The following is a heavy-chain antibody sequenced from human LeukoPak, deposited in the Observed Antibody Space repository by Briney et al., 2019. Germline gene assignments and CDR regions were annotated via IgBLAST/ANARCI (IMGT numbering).Heavy chain of an antibody. V-gene: IGHV3-23*01. CDR2: ISGSGGST. CDR3: AKAPYPYSYGPFDY. CDR1: GYTFSSYA. D-gene: IGHD5-18*01. J-gene: IGHJ4*02. Sequence: GGSLRLSCAASGYTFSSYAMSWVRQAPGKGLEWVSAISGSGGSTYYADSVKGRFTISRDNSKNTLYLQMNSLRAEDTAVYYCAKAPYPYSYGPFDYWGQGTLVTVSS.